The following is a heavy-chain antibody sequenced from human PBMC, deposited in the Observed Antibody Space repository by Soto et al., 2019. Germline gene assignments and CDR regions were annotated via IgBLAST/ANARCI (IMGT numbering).Heavy chain of an antibody. Sequence: GGSLRLSCAASGFTFSNYAMTWVRQAPGKGLEWVSVISGSGYSTYYADSVKGRFTISRDNSKNTLYLQMNSLSAEDTAVYYCAKDPSSTSRGYMDVWGKGTTVTVSS. CDR2: ISGSGYST. D-gene: IGHD6-6*01. CDR3: AKDPSSTSRGYMDV. CDR1: GFTFSNYA. V-gene: IGHV3-23*01. J-gene: IGHJ6*03.